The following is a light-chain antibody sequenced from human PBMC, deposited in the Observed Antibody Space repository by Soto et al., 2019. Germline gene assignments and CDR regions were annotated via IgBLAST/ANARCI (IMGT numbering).Light chain of an antibody. V-gene: IGKV3-11*01. J-gene: IGKJ1*01. CDR2: DTS. CDR1: QSVSNY. CDR3: QQRSKFLWK. Sequence: EIVLTQSPATLSLSPGERATLSCRASQSVSNYLAWYQQKPGQAPSLLMYDTSNRATGIPARFSGSESGTDFTITISSLETEDTAVYFCQQRSKFLWKIGQGTKVAI.